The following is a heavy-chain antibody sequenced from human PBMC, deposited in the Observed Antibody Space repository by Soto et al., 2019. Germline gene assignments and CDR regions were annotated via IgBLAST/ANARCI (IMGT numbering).Heavy chain of an antibody. CDR1: GYTITSYG. Sequence: GASVKVSCKASGYTITSYGISWVQQEPEQGLEWMGWISAYNGNTNYAQKLQGRVTMTTDTSTSTAYMELRSLRSDDTAVYYCARDTAIFGVVVNPCGDYWGQGTLVTVSS. J-gene: IGHJ4*02. CDR3: ARDTAIFGVVVNPCGDY. V-gene: IGHV1-18*01. D-gene: IGHD3-3*01. CDR2: ISAYNGNT.